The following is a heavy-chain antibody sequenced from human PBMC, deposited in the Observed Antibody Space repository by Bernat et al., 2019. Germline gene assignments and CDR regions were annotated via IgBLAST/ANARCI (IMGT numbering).Heavy chain of an antibody. D-gene: IGHD3-22*01. Sequence: EVQLVESGGGLVQPGGSLRLSCAASGFTFSSYWMSWVRQAPGKGLEWVANIKQDGSEKDYVDSVKGRFTISRDNAKNSLYLQMNSLRAEDTAVYYCASTSYYESSPLSLWGRGTLVTVSS. J-gene: IGHJ2*01. CDR2: IKQDGSEK. V-gene: IGHV3-7*03. CDR1: GFTFSSYW. CDR3: ASTSYYESSPLSL.